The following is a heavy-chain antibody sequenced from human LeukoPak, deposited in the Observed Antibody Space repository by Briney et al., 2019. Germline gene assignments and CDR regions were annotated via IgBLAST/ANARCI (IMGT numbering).Heavy chain of an antibody. CDR2: IYPGDSDT. D-gene: IGHD3-22*01. J-gene: IGHJ3*02. V-gene: IGHV5-51*01. Sequence: GESLKISCKGSGYSFTSYWIGWVRQMPGKGLEWMGIIYPGDSDTRCSPSFQGQVTISADKSISTAYLQWSSLKASDTAMYYCARARGYYDSSGFDDPFDIWGQGTMVTVSS. CDR1: GYSFTSYW. CDR3: ARARGYYDSSGFDDPFDI.